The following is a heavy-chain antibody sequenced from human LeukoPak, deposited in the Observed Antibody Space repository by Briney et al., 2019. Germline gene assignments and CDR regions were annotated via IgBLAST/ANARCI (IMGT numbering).Heavy chain of an antibody. V-gene: IGHV4-59*08. CDR3: ARSLGYSYGPLRIDY. J-gene: IGHJ4*02. Sequence: PSETLSLTCTASGFSISSYYWSWIRQPPGKGLEWVGYIYYSGSTNYNTSLKRRVTISVDTSKNQLSLKLSSVTAADTAVYYCARSLGYSYGPLRIDYWGQGTLVTVSS. D-gene: IGHD5-18*01. CDR2: IYYSGST. CDR1: GFSISSYY.